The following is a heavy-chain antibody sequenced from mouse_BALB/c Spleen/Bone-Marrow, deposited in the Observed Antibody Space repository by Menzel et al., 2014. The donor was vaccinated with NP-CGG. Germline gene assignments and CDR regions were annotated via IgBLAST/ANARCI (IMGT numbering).Heavy chain of an antibody. CDR3: ASDYDYFDY. V-gene: IGHV5-17*02. CDR1: GFTFSSFG. J-gene: IGHJ2*01. CDR2: ISSGSSTI. Sequence: EVKLMESGGGLAQPGGSRKLSCAASGFTFSSFGMHWVRQAPEKGLEWVAYISSGSSTIYYADTVKGRFTISRDNPKNTLFLQMTSLRSEDTAMYYCASDYDYFDYWGQGTTLTVSS. D-gene: IGHD2-4*01.